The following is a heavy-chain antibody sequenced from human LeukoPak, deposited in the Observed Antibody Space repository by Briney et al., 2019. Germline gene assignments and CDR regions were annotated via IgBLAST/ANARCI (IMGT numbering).Heavy chain of an antibody. V-gene: IGHV3-30-3*01. J-gene: IGHJ4*02. D-gene: IGHD6-13*01. CDR3: ARGSGSSSWYFSDY. Sequence: GGSLRLSCVASGFTFSSYNMHWVRQAPGKGLEWVAVISYDGSNKYYADSVKGRFTISRDNSKNTLYLQMNSLRAEDTAVYYCARGSGSSSWYFSDYWGQGTLVTVSS. CDR2: ISYDGSNK. CDR1: GFTFSSYN.